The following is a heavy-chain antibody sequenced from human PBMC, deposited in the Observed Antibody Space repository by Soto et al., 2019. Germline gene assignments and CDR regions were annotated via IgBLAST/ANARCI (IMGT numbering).Heavy chain of an antibody. Sequence: EVQLVESGGGLVKPGGSLRLSCAASGFTFSSYSMNWVRQAPGKGLEWVSSISSSSSYIYYADSVQGRFTISRDNAKNSLYLPMNSLRAEDTAVYYCAKMGYGGNYYYGMDVWGQGTTVTVSS. V-gene: IGHV3-21*01. CDR2: ISSSSSYI. D-gene: IGHD2-15*01. CDR3: AKMGYGGNYYYGMDV. CDR1: GFTFSSYS. J-gene: IGHJ6*02.